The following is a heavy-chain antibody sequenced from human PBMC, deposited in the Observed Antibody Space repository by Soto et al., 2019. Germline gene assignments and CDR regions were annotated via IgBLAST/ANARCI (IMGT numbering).Heavy chain of an antibody. V-gene: IGHV1-18*04. Sequence: ASVKVSCKASGYTFTSYGISWVRQAPGQGLEWMGWISAYNGNTNYAQKPQGRVTMTTDTSTSTAYMELRSLRSDDTAVYYCARGLIGRSGYYSVYWGQGTLVTVSS. D-gene: IGHD3-3*01. CDR2: ISAYNGNT. CDR3: ARGLIGRSGYYSVY. CDR1: GYTFTSYG. J-gene: IGHJ4*02.